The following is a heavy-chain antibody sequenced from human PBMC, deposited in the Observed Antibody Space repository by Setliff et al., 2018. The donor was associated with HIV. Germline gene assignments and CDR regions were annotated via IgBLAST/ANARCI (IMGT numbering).Heavy chain of an antibody. D-gene: IGHD3-10*01. CDR3: ARDRYAGEIDY. Sequence: SETLSLTCSVSGGSINSGHYYWSWIRHHPGKGLERIGYIYYTGSTYFNPSLKSRLTLSIDTSKNQFSLKLSSVTAADTAVYYCARDRYAGEIDYWGQGTLVTVSS. CDR2: IYYTGST. V-gene: IGHV4-31*03. J-gene: IGHJ4*02. CDR1: GGSINSGHYY.